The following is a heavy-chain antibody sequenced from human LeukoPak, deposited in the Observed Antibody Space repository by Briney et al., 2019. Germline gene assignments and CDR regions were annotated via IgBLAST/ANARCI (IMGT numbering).Heavy chain of an antibody. V-gene: IGHV3-7*01. J-gene: IGHJ4*02. D-gene: IGHD3-10*02. CDR2: IRQDGSEK. CDR1: GFTFXSYW. CDR3: ASELYYVTDD. Sequence: SXRLSXAXXGFTFXSYWMSWVRQAPGKGLEWVANIRQDGSEKYYVDSVKGRFTISRDNAKNSLYLQMNSLRAEDTAVYYCASELYYVTDDWGQGTLVTVSS.